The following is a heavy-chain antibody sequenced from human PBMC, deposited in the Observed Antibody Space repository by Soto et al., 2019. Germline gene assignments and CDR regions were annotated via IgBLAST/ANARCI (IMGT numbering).Heavy chain of an antibody. CDR2: ISYDGSNK. J-gene: IGHJ6*02. D-gene: IGHD3-10*01. V-gene: IGHV3-30*18. CDR3: AKGGYYGSGSYWGYYYYGMDV. Sequence: QVQLVESGGGVVQPGRSLRLSCAASGFTFSSYGMHWVRQATGKGLEWVAVISYDGSNKYYADSVKGRFTISRDNSKNTPYLQMNSLRAEDTAVYYCAKGGYYGSGSYWGYYYYGMDVWGQGTTVTVSS. CDR1: GFTFSSYG.